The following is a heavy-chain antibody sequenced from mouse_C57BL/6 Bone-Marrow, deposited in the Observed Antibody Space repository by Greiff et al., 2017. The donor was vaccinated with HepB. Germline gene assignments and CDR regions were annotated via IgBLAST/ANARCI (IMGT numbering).Heavy chain of an antibody. Sequence: EVQLQQSGPELVKPGASVKISCKASGYTFTDYYMNWVKQSHGKSLEWIGDINPNNGGTSYNQKFKGKATLTVDKSSSTAYMELRSLSSEDSAVYYCARMVRRSGDYWGQGTSVTVSA. D-gene: IGHD2-14*01. V-gene: IGHV1-26*01. CDR1: GYTFTDYY. CDR3: ARMVRRSGDY. CDR2: INPNNGGT. J-gene: IGHJ4*01.